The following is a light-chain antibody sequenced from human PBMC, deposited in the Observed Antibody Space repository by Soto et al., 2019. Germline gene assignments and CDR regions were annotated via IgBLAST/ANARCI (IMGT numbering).Light chain of an antibody. CDR2: DAS. Sequence: DIQMTQSPSSLSASVGDTVTITCQASQDISNYLNWYQQKPGKPPRLLIFDASRLQTGVPARFSGSGSGTDFSFTIGSLQPEDIATYYCQQFDNLPLTFGGRTRVEI. CDR1: QDISNY. CDR3: QQFDNLPLT. V-gene: IGKV1-33*01. J-gene: IGKJ4*01.